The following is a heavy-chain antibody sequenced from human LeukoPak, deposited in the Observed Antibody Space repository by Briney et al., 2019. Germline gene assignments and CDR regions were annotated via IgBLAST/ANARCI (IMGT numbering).Heavy chain of an antibody. CDR2: INPNSGGT. V-gene: IGHV1-2*02. J-gene: IGHJ6*02. D-gene: IGHD3-3*01. CDR3: ARDGELRFLEWPSSYHGMDV. Sequence: ASVKVSCKASGYTFTGYYMHWVRQAPGQGLEWMGWINPNSGGTNYAQKFQGRVTMTRDTSISTAYMELSRLRSDDTAVYYCARDGELRFLEWPSSYHGMDVWGQGTTVTVSS. CDR1: GYTFTGYY.